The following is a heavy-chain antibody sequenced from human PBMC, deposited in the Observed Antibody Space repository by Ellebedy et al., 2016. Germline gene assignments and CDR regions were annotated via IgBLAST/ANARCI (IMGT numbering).Heavy chain of an antibody. CDR1: GFTFSTYW. V-gene: IGHV3-7*03. D-gene: IGHD1-1*01. CDR2: IKQDESDK. J-gene: IGHJ5*02. Sequence: GGSLRLSCAASGFTFSTYWMRWVRQAPGKGLEWVASIKQDESDKQYVDPVKGRFTISRDNSKNSVSMQMNRLRAEDTSMYSFERSGVPNRDDIWFTPWGQGTLVTVSA. CDR3: ERSGVPNRDDIWFTP.